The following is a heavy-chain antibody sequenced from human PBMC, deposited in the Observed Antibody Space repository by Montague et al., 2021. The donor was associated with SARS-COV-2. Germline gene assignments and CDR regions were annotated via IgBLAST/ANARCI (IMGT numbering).Heavy chain of an antibody. CDR1: GFTFGNYS. CDR3: ARDLSGSQYLYYFDS. CDR2: IQQDGSKK. V-gene: IGHV3-7*01. D-gene: IGHD3-3*01. J-gene: IGHJ4*02. Sequence: SLRLSCAASGFTFGNYSMSWVRQAPGKGLEWVADIQQDGSKKYYVDSVKGRFTISRDNAKKSLYLQMNSLRAEDTAVYYCARDLSGSQYLYYFDSWGQGTLVTVSS.